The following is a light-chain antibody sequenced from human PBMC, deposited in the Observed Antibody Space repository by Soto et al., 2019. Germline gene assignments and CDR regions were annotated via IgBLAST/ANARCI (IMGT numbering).Light chain of an antibody. CDR1: QSVGGNY. CDR3: QQYGSSLRT. J-gene: IGKJ2*01. V-gene: IGKV3-20*01. CDR2: AAS. Sequence: EIVLTQSPGTLSLSPGERATLSCRASQSVGGNYLAWYQQKPGQAPRLLVYAASTRATGIPYRFSGSGSGTDFSLTISRLEPEDFAVYYCQQYGSSLRTFGHGTKREIK.